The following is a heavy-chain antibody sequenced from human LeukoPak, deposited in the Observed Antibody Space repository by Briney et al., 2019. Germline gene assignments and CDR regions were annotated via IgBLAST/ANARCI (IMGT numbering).Heavy chain of an antibody. D-gene: IGHD6-19*01. Sequence: SETLSLTCAVYGGSISSYYWSWIRQPAGKGLEWIGRIYTSGSTNYNPSLKSRVTMSVDTSKNQFSLKLSSVTAADTAVYYCARDGSDSSGWFLVDYWGQGTLVTVSS. V-gene: IGHV4-4*07. J-gene: IGHJ4*02. CDR3: ARDGSDSSGWFLVDY. CDR2: IYTSGST. CDR1: GGSISSYY.